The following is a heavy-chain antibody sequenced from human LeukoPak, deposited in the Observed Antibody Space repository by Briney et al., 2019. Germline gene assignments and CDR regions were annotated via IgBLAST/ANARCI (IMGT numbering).Heavy chain of an antibody. V-gene: IGHV1-69*13. Sequence: ASVTVSCKASGGTFSSYAISWVRPAPGQGLEWMGGIIPIFGTANYAQKFQGRVTITADESTSTAYMELCSLRSEDTAVYYCARGSSPSAAFDIWGQGTMVTVSS. J-gene: IGHJ3*02. CDR3: ARGSSPSAAFDI. CDR1: GGTFSSYA. CDR2: IIPIFGTA.